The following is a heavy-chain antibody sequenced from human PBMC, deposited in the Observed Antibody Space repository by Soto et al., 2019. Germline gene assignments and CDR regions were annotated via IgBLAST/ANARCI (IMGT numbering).Heavy chain of an antibody. Sequence: SSVNVSCQASGYIFTQYGIDWVRPAPGRGLEWMGWISAYNGNTNYAQKLQGKGTMTTDTSTSQAYMELRSLRSDDTAVYYCARGGVTYYHDSSGYLDIWGQGTMVTVSS. CDR2: ISAYNGNT. CDR1: GYIFTQYG. CDR3: ARGGVTYYHDSSGYLDI. J-gene: IGHJ3*02. V-gene: IGHV1-18*01. D-gene: IGHD3-22*01.